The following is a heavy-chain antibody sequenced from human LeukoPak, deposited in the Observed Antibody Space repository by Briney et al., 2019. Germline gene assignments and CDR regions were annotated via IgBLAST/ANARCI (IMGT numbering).Heavy chain of an antibody. CDR1: GGSFSGYY. CDR3: ATYYYGSGSYFAAFDI. CDR2: INHSGST. V-gene: IGHV4-34*01. D-gene: IGHD3-10*01. J-gene: IGHJ3*02. Sequence: SETLSLTCAVYGGSFSGYYWSWIRQPPGKGLEWIGEINHSGSTNYNPSLKSRVTISVDTSKNQFSLKLSSVTAAGTAVYYCATYYYGSGSYFAAFDIWGQGTMVTVSS.